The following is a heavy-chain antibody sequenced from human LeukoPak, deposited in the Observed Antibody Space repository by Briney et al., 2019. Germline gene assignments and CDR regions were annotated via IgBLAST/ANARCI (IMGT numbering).Heavy chain of an antibody. D-gene: IGHD3-10*01. CDR2: ISDNGVNT. Sequence: GGSLRLSCAASGFTFSSYAMHWVRQSPGKGLEYVSAISDNGVNTYYANPVKGRFTISRDNSKNTLYLQMGSLRAEDMAVYYCARALGSGNYDYWGQGALVTVSS. CDR1: GFTFSSYA. CDR3: ARALGSGNYDY. V-gene: IGHV3-64*01. J-gene: IGHJ4*02.